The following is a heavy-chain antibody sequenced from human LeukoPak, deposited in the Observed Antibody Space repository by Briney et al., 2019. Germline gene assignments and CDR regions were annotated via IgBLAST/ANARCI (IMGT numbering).Heavy chain of an antibody. CDR1: GYTFTSYG. D-gene: IGHD2-2*01. V-gene: IGHV1-18*01. Sequence: ASVKVSCKASGYTFTSYGISWVRQAPGQGLEWMGWISAYNGNTNYAQKLQGRVTMTTDTSTSTAYMELRSLRSDDTAVYYCARGRICSSTSCPSWDAFDIWGQGTMVTVSS. J-gene: IGHJ3*02. CDR2: ISAYNGNT. CDR3: ARGRICSSTSCPSWDAFDI.